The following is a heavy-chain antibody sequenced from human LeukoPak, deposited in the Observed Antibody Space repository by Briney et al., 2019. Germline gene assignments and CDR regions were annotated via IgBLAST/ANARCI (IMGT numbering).Heavy chain of an antibody. D-gene: IGHD3-22*01. V-gene: IGHV4-59*01. J-gene: IGHJ4*02. Sequence: SETLSLTCTVSGGSISSYYWSWIRQPPGKGLEWIGYIYYSGSTNYNPSLKSRVTISVETSKNQFSLKLSSVTAADTAVYYCARVTGYMIEDHFDYWGQGTLVTVSS. CDR1: GGSISSYY. CDR2: IYYSGST. CDR3: ARVTGYMIEDHFDY.